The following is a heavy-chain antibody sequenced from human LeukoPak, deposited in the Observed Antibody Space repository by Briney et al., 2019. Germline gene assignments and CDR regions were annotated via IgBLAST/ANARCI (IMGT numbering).Heavy chain of an antibody. CDR3: TTGADTAMVKSGAY. J-gene: IGHJ4*02. CDR2: IKSKTDGGTT. D-gene: IGHD5-18*01. V-gene: IGHV3-15*01. Sequence: PGGSLRLSCATSGFTLTNAWMSWVRQAPGKGLEWVGRIKSKTDGGTTDYAAPVKGRYTISRDDSKNTLYLQMNSLKTEDTAVYYCTTGADTAMVKSGAYWGQGTLVTVSS. CDR1: GFTLTNAW.